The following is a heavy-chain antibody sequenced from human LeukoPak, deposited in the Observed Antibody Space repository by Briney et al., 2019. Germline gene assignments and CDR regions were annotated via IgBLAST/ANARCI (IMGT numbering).Heavy chain of an antibody. V-gene: IGHV4-59*01. CDR3: ARDVGGSGWSNFQH. Sequence: SETLSLTCTVSGGSISSYYWSWIRQPPGKGLEWIGYIYYSGSTNYNPSLKSRVTISVDTSKNQFSLKLSSVTAADTAVYYCARDVGGSGWSNFQHWGQGTLVTVSS. CDR1: GGSISSYY. J-gene: IGHJ1*01. CDR2: IYYSGST. D-gene: IGHD6-19*01.